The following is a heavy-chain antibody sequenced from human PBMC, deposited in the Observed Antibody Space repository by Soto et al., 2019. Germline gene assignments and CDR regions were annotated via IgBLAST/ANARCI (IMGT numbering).Heavy chain of an antibody. Sequence: KSSETLSLTCAVSGVSLTSGNWWTWVHQSPQRGLEYIGEIFHDGTANYYPSFERRVAMSVDTSRNQFSLKLTSVTAADTAVYFCARLVYDTRLNYMYFDFWGPGTLVTVSS. J-gene: IGHJ4*02. V-gene: IGHV4-4*02. CDR1: GVSLTSGNW. CDR3: ARLVYDTRLNYMYFDF. CDR2: IFHDGTA. D-gene: IGHD3-10*01.